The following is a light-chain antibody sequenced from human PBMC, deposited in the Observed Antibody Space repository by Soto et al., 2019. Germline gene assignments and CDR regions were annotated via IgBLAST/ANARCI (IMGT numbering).Light chain of an antibody. Sequence: VLTKSPATLSLTQEERATLSYLNSLSVSLYLDWYQPSAGQARRLIFSDACNSATGIPARFSGSASGTDFTLTISILEPEDFGVCDCHQRQYWPPILFGQVTR. CDR2: DAC. CDR3: HQRQYWPPIL. CDR1: LSVSLY. J-gene: IGKJ5*01. V-gene: IGKV3-11*01.